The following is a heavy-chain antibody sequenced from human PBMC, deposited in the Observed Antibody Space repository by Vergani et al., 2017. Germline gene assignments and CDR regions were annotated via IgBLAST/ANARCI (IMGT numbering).Heavy chain of an antibody. CDR2: IKRDGTET. CDR3: ARISGGSAPYLHY. J-gene: IGHJ1*01. V-gene: IGHV3-7*01. D-gene: IGHD2-15*01. Sequence: EVHLEESGGGLVQPGGSLRLSCAASGFTFGAYYMAWIRLAPGKGLDWVASIKRDGTETFYVDYVKGRFTISRDNAKTTLYLQMNSLRDEDRGVYYCARISGGSAPYLHYWGQGTLVTVAS. CDR1: GFTFGAYY.